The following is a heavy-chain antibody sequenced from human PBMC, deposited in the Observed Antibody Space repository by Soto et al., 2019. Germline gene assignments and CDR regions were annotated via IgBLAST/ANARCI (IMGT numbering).Heavy chain of an antibody. CDR3: ARDLGSGSYYFDY. J-gene: IGHJ4*02. CDR1: GYTFSSYG. CDR2: ISAYTGKT. V-gene: IGHV1-18*04. D-gene: IGHD1-26*01. Sequence: ASVKVSCKASGYTFSSYGISWVRQAPGQGLEWMGWISAYTGKTNYAQKLQGRVTMTTDTSTSTAYMEVRSLRSDDTAVYYCARDLGSGSYYFDYWGQGTLVTVSS.